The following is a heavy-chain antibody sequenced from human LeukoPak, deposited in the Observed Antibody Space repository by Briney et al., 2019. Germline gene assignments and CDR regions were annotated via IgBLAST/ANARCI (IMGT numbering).Heavy chain of an antibody. CDR2: IRSKANSYAT. V-gene: IGHV3-73*01. CDR3: TSLYSNYVGD. J-gene: IGHJ4*02. Sequence: GGSLRLSCAASGFTFSGSAMHWVRQASGQGLEWVGRIRSKANSYATAYAASVKGRFTISRDDSKNTAYLQMNSLKTEDTAVYYCTSLYSNYVGDWGQGTLVTVSS. D-gene: IGHD4-11*01. CDR1: GFTFSGSA.